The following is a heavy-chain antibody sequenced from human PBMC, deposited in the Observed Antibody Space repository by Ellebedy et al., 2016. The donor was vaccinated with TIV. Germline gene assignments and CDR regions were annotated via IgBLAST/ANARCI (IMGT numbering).Heavy chain of an antibody. Sequence: SETLSLXXTVSGGSISSGSYYWSWIRQPAGKGLEWIGRIYTSGSTNYNPSLKSRVTISVDTSKNQFSLKLSSVTAADTAVYYCAREPSSYSSSLDVWGKGTTVTVSS. J-gene: IGHJ6*04. CDR2: IYTSGST. CDR1: GGSISSGSYY. CDR3: AREPSSYSSSLDV. D-gene: IGHD6-6*01. V-gene: IGHV4-61*02.